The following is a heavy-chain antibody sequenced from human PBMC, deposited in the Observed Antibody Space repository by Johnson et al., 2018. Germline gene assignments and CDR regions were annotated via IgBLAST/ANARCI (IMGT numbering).Heavy chain of an antibody. CDR2: MFYSGST. CDR3: PGGYYSTGYHEFFEQ. J-gene: IGHJ1*01. D-gene: IGHD3-22*01. Sequence: QVQLQESGPGLVKPSETLSLTCTFSGGSLNNYYLTWIRQPPGKGLEWIGYMFYSGSTNDNPSLKSRVTMSLDMPKNPFSLRLSSGPAADTAVYYCPGGYYSTGYHEFFEQWGHGTWSPSPQ. CDR1: GGSLNNYY. V-gene: IGHV4-59*01.